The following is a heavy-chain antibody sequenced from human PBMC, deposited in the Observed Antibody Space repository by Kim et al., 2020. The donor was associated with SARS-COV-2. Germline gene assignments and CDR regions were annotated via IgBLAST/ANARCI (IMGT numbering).Heavy chain of an antibody. CDR2: INGDGSTT. V-gene: IGHV3-74*01. CDR3: ARDEKSETPDYYAMDV. CDR1: GFTFSRYW. Sequence: GGSLRLSCATSGFTFSRYWINWVRQAPGKGLMCVSRINGDGSTTTYADSVKGRFTISRDNAKRTVYLQMNGLGAEDTAVYYCARDEKSETPDYYAMDVWGQGTAVTVS. J-gene: IGHJ6*02.